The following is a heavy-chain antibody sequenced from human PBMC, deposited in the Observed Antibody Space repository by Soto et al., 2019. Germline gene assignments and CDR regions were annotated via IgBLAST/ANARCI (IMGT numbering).Heavy chain of an antibody. Sequence: GGSLRLSCAASGFAFSGYWLSWVRQAPGKGLEWVANIKREGSEKYYVDSVKGRFTISRDNAKNSLYLQMNSLRVEDTAVYCCARGGRGVYFDYWGQGALVTVSS. CDR2: IKREGSEK. J-gene: IGHJ4*02. CDR3: ARGGRGVYFDY. CDR1: GFAFSGYW. V-gene: IGHV3-7*01.